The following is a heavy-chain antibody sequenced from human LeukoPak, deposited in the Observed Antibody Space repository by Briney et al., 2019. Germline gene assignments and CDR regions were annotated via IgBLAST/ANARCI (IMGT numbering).Heavy chain of an antibody. CDR2: IYYSGST. J-gene: IGHJ5*02. CDR1: GGSISSYY. D-gene: IGHD3-3*01. Sequence: SETLSLTCTVSGGSISSYYWSWIRQPPGKGLEWIGYIYYSGSTNYNPSLKSRVTISVDTSKNQFSLKLSSVTAADTAVYYCAREAYYDFWSGRNWFDPRGQGTLVTVSS. V-gene: IGHV4-59*01. CDR3: AREAYYDFWSGRNWFDP.